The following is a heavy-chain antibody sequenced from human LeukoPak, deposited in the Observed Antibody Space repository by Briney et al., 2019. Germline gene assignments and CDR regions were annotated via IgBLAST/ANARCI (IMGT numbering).Heavy chain of an antibody. CDR3: ARESDGIDY. J-gene: IGHJ4*02. Sequence: TGGSLRLSCAASGFTFDDYAMHWVRQAPGKGLEWVSGISWNSGSIGYADSVKGRFTISRDNAKNSLYLQMNSLRAEDTAVYYCARESDGIDYWGQGTLVTVSS. D-gene: IGHD1-1*01. CDR2: ISWNSGSI. CDR1: GFTFDDYA. V-gene: IGHV3-9*01.